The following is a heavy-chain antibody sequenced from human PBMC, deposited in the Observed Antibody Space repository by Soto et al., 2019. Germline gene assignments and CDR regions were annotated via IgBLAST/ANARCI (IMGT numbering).Heavy chain of an antibody. Sequence: ASVKVSCKASGYTFTSYYMHWVRQAPGQGLEGMGIINPSGGSTSYAQKFQGRVTMTRDTSTSTVYMELSSLRSEDTAVYYCARVRDYYDSSGYQYYFDYWGQGTLVTVSS. CDR2: INPSGGST. V-gene: IGHV1-46*01. J-gene: IGHJ4*02. CDR1: GYTFTSYY. D-gene: IGHD3-22*01. CDR3: ARVRDYYDSSGYQYYFDY.